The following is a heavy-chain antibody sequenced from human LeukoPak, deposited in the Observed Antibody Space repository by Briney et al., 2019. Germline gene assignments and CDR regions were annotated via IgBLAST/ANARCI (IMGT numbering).Heavy chain of an antibody. Sequence: SETLSLTCTVSGGSISSSSAYWGWIRQPPGKGLEWIGSIYYSKNTYYNPSLKSRVTISADTSKNQFSLTLGSVSATDTAVYYCVSLRGFSYGYFDYWGQGTLVTVSS. CDR3: VSLRGFSYGYFDY. J-gene: IGHJ4*02. D-gene: IGHD5-18*01. CDR2: IYYSKNT. V-gene: IGHV4-39*01. CDR1: GGSISSSSAY.